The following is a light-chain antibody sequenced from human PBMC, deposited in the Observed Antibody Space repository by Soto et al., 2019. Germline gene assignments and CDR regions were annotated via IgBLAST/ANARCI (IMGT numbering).Light chain of an antibody. CDR2: DAS. CDR1: QSMRSW. J-gene: IGKJ2*01. CDR3: QKYTSAPHT. V-gene: IGKV1-5*01. Sequence: DIPMTQSPSTLAASVGDRVTITCRASQSMRSWLAWYQQKPGKAPELLIYDASSLNRGVPSRFSGSGSGTDFTLTISRLQPDDFATYYCQKYTSAPHTFGQGTKLEIK.